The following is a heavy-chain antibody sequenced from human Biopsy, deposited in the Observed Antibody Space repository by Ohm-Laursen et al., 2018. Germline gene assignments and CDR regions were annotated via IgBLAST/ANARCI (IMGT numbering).Heavy chain of an antibody. V-gene: IGHV1-24*01. CDR1: SYVLSELS. CDR3: TTSAEYGAIDY. Sequence: SVSPSRPVSSYVLSELSMRWVRQAPGNCLEWMGGFVPEDDERIYAQKFQGRVTMTEDTSTGTAYMELRGLRSDDTAVYFCTTSAEYGAIDYGGKGTLVTV. J-gene: IGHJ4*02. CDR2: FVPEDDER. D-gene: IGHD2-2*01.